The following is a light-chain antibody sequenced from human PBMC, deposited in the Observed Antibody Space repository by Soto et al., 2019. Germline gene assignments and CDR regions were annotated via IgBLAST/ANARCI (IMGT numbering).Light chain of an antibody. CDR3: QQYYSTPPT. CDR1: QSVLYSSNNKNY. Sequence: DIVMTQSPDSLAVSLGERATINCKSSQSVLYSSNNKNYLAWYQQKPGQPPKLLIYWASTRESGVPDRFSGSGSGIDFTLTISSLQAEDVAVYYCQQYYSTPPTFGPGTKVDTK. CDR2: WAS. J-gene: IGKJ3*01. V-gene: IGKV4-1*01.